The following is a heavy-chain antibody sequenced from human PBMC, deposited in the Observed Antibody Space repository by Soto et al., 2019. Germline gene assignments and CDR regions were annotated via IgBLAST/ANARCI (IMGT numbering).Heavy chain of an antibody. V-gene: IGHV3-73*01. D-gene: IGHD2-21*01. J-gene: IGHJ4*02. Sequence: EVQLVESGGGLVQPGGSLKLSCAASGFSFSDSAIQWVRQASGKGLEWVGRIRSKANDYATAYAASVKGRFTISRDDSKNTAYLQMNSLKTEDTALYCWVRHVGETYFDFWGQGTLVTVSS. CDR3: VRHVGETYFDF. CDR2: IRSKANDYAT. CDR1: GFSFSDSA.